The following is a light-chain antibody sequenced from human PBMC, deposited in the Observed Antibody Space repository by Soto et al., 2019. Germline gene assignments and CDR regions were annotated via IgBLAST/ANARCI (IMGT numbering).Light chain of an antibody. Sequence: DIQMTQSPSSLSASVGDRVTITCRASQSIGNYLNWYQHKPGKAPKLLIYAASSLQSGVPTRFSGSGSGTDFTLTINSLQPEDFATYFCDQSHSSPYTFGQGTKLEIK. CDR2: AAS. V-gene: IGKV1-39*01. J-gene: IGKJ2*01. CDR3: DQSHSSPYT. CDR1: QSIGNY.